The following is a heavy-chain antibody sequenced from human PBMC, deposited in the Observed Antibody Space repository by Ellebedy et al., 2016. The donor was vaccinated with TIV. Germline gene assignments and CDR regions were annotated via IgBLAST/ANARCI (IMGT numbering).Heavy chain of an antibody. Sequence: GESLKISCATSGFTFSNYWMTWVRQAPGKGLEWVANIKQDGSEKYYVDSVKGRFSISRDNAKNSLYVQRNSLTDEDTAVYYCARDQWLGRAYYFDSWGQGTLVTVSS. CDR3: ARDQWLGRAYYFDS. J-gene: IGHJ4*02. CDR1: GFTFSNYW. D-gene: IGHD6-19*01. CDR2: IKQDGSEK. V-gene: IGHV3-7*01.